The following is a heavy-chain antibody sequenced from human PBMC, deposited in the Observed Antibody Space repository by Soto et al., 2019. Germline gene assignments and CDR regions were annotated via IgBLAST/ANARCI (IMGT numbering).Heavy chain of an antibody. CDR1: GGSFSSYY. CDR2: IYYSGST. J-gene: IGHJ4*02. CDR3: ARDSGIQLWPYYFVY. V-gene: IGHV4-59*01. D-gene: IGHD5-18*01. Sequence: SETLSLTCTVSGGSFSSYYWSWIRQPPGKGLEWIGYIYYSGSTNYNPSLKSRVTISVDTSKNQFSLKLSSVTAADTAVYYCARDSGIQLWPYYFVYWGQGTLVTVSS.